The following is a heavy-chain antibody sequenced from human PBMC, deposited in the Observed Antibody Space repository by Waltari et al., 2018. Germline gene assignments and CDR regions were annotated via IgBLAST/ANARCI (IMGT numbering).Heavy chain of an antibody. J-gene: IGHJ5*02. CDR1: GFSLSNFC. CDR2: MWVDGSKT. V-gene: IGHV3-33*06. Sequence: QVQLVESGGGVVQPGMSLRLSCAASGFSLSNFCMHWVRQAPGKGVEGVALMWVDGSKTYYADSVRGRFTISRDNSKNTLYLDIHSLRVDDTAIYFCAKDAFGNTYLDHWGQGTLVTVSS. D-gene: IGHD3-10*01. CDR3: AKDAFGNTYLDH.